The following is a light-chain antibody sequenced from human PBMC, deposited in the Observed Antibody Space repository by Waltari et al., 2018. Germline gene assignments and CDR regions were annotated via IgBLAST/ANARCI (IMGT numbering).Light chain of an antibody. CDR2: RTS. CDR3: QQYGSSPYT. CDR1: QSVSSSY. J-gene: IGKJ2*01. Sequence: EIVLTQSPGTLSLSPGERATLSCRASQSVSSSYLGWYQQKPGQAPRLLIYRTSNRATGIPDRFSGSGSGTDFTLTISRLEPEDFAVYYCQQYGSSPYTFGQGTKLEIK. V-gene: IGKV3-20*01.